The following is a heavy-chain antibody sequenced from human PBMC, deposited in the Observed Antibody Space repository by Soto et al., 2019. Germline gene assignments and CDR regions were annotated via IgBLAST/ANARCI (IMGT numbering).Heavy chain of an antibody. Sequence: GGSLRLSCAASGFTFSSYGMHWVRQAPGKGLEWVAVIWYDGSNKYYADSVKGRFTISRDNSKNTLYLQMNSLRAEDTAVYYCARVMDRGRARITIFGVQKKTNIKEDYYGMDVWGQGTTVTVSS. CDR2: IWYDGSNK. CDR1: GFTFSSYG. CDR3: ARVMDRGRARITIFGVQKKTNIKEDYYGMDV. J-gene: IGHJ6*02. D-gene: IGHD3-3*01. V-gene: IGHV3-33*01.